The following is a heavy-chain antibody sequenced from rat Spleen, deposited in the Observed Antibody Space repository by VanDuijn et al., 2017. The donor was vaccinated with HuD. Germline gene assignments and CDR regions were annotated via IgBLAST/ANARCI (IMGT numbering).Heavy chain of an antibody. J-gene: IGHJ3*01. CDR1: GLTFSYYD. D-gene: IGHD1-11*01. Sequence: EVQLVESGGGSVQPGRSLKISCTASGLTFSYYDMAWVRQAPTKGLEWIASISTGGDNIYYRDSVKGRFTISRDDAKKTQYLQMDSLRAEDTATYYCTRHGGLRNWFAYWGQGTLVTVSS. CDR2: ISTGGDNI. CDR3: TRHGGLRNWFAY. V-gene: IGHV5S13*01.